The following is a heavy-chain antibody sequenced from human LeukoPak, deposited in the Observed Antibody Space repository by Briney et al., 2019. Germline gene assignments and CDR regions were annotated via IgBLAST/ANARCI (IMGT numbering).Heavy chain of an antibody. CDR1: GYTFTSYG. D-gene: IGHD6-6*01. CDR3: ASLEYSSSSAAFDI. J-gene: IGHJ3*02. V-gene: IGHV1-69*13. Sequence: ASVKVSCKASGYTFTSYGISWVRQAPGQGLEWMGGIIPIFGTANYAQKFQGRVTITADGSTSTAYMELSSLRSEDTAVYYCASLEYSSSSAAFDIWGQGTMVTVSS. CDR2: IIPIFGTA.